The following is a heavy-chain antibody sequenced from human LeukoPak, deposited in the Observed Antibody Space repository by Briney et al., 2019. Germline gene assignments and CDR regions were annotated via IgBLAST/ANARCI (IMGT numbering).Heavy chain of an antibody. CDR2: ISGSGGST. D-gene: IGHD3-22*01. J-gene: IGHJ4*02. CDR1: GFTFSSYA. V-gene: IGHV3-23*01. CDR3: AKCNYYDSSGCTLDY. Sequence: GGSLRLSCAASGFTFSSYAMSWVRQAPGKGLEWVSAISGSGGSTYYADSVKGRFTISRDTSKNTLYLQMNSLRAEDTAVYYCAKCNYYDSSGCTLDYWAREPWSPSPQ.